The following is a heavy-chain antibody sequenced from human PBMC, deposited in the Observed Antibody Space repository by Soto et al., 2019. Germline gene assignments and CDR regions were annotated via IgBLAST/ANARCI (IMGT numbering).Heavy chain of an antibody. V-gene: IGHV3-23*01. D-gene: IGHD3-16*01. CDR2: ISGSGGNT. Sequence: GGSLRLSCAASGFTFSPYAMTWVRQAPGKGLEWVSSISGSGGNTNYADSVKGRFTVSRDNSKRTLSLQMNSLTEEDTAIYYCAKDLGFGGSSGSDAFDIWGQGTMVTVSS. J-gene: IGHJ3*02. CDR1: GFTFSPYA. CDR3: AKDLGFGGSSGSDAFDI.